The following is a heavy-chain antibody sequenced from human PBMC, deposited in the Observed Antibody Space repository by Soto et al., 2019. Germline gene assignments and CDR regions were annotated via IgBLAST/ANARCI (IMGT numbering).Heavy chain of an antibody. Sequence: ASVKVSCKASGYTFTNYYIHWVRQAPGQGLEWMGIINPSGGSTSYAQKFQGRVTMTRDTSTSTVYMELSSLRSEDTAVYYCARWLEWNFDYWGQGTLVTSPQ. CDR3: ARWLEWNFDY. D-gene: IGHD5-12*01. CDR2: INPSGGST. J-gene: IGHJ4*02. V-gene: IGHV1-46*01. CDR1: GYTFTNYY.